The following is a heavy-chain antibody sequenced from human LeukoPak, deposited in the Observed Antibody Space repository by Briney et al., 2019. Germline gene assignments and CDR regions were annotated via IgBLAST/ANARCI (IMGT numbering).Heavy chain of an antibody. CDR1: GGSISSGDYY. CDR3: AREGYCSSTSCYRGWFDP. J-gene: IGHJ5*02. Sequence: SETLSLTCTVSGGSISSGDYYWSWIRQPPGKGLEWIGYIYYSGSTYYNPSLKSRVTISVDTSKNQFSLKLSSVTAADTAVYYCAREGYCSSTSCYRGWFDPWGQGTLVTVSS. V-gene: IGHV4-30-4*01. D-gene: IGHD2-2*01. CDR2: IYYSGST.